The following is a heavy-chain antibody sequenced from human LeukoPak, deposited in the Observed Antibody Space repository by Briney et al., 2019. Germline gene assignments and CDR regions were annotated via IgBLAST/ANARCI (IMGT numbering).Heavy chain of an antibody. D-gene: IGHD2-15*01. V-gene: IGHV4-59*01. J-gene: IGHJ4*02. Sequence: SETLSLTCTVPGGSISSYYWSWIRQPPGKGLEWIGYIYYSGSTNYNPSLKSRVTISVDTSKNQFSLKLSSVTAADTAVYYCARSGGSSFGWADYWGQGTLVTVSS. CDR3: ARSGGSSFGWADY. CDR2: IYYSGST. CDR1: GGSISSYY.